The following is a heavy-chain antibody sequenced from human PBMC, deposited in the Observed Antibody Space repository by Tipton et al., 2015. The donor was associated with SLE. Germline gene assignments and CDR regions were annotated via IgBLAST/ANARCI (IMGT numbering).Heavy chain of an antibody. D-gene: IGHD6-19*01. CDR2: IYYSGST. CDR3: ASGSSIAVPTLDY. CDR1: GGSISSSSYY. V-gene: IGHV4-39*07. J-gene: IGHJ4*02. Sequence: TLSLTCTVSGGSISSSSYYWGWIRQPPGKGLEWIGSIYYSGSTYYNPSLKSRVTISVDTSKNQFSLKLSSVTAADTAVYYCASGSSIAVPTLDYWGQGTLVTVSS.